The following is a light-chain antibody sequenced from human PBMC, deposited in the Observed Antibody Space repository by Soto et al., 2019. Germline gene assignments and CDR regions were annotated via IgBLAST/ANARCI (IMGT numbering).Light chain of an antibody. CDR2: RNN. Sequence: QSVLTQPPSASGTPGQRVTISCSGSSSNIGSNVVYWYQQFPGTAPKLLIYRNNQRPSGVPDRFSGSKSGTSASLAISGLPSEDEADYYCAAWDDSLRGWVFGGGTKLTVL. CDR1: SSNIGSNV. CDR3: AAWDDSLRGWV. V-gene: IGLV1-47*01. J-gene: IGLJ3*02.